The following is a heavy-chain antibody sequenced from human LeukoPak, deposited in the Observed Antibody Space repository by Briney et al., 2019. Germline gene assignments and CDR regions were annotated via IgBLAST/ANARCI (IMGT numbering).Heavy chain of an antibody. Sequence: GGSLRLSCAASGFTFSSYWMHWVRQAPGKGLVWVSRIKSDESSTDYADSVKGRFTISRDNAKNTLYLQMSSLRAEDTAVYYCVRDKGDHYFDYWGQGALVTVSS. V-gene: IGHV3-74*01. CDR3: VRDKGDHYFDY. CDR2: IKSDESST. D-gene: IGHD2-21*02. J-gene: IGHJ4*02. CDR1: GFTFSSYW.